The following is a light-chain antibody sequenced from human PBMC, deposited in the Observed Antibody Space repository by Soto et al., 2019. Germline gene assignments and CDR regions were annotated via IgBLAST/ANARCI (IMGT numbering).Light chain of an antibody. CDR2: LGS. CDR3: MQALQTWT. J-gene: IGKJ1*01. Sequence: EIVMTQSPLSLPVTPGEPASISCRSSQSLLHSNGYNFLNWYLQKPGQSPQLLIFLGSNRASGVPDRFSGSGSVTDFTLKISIVEAEDVGVYYCMQALQTWTFGQGTKVEIK. CDR1: QSLLHSNGYNF. V-gene: IGKV2-28*01.